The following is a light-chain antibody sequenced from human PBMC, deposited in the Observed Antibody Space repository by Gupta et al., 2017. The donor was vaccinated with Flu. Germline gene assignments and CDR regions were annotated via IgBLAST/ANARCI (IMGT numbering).Light chain of an antibody. CDR2: GAS. V-gene: IGKV3-15*01. CDR3: QHYNNWPPYT. J-gene: IGKJ2*01. CDR1: QSVSSN. Sequence: EIVMTQSPATLSVSPGERATLSCRASQSVSSNLAWYQQKPGQAPRLLIYGASTRATGIPARFSGSGCGTEFTLTVSSQQSEDFAVYYCQHYNNWPPYTFGQGTKLEIK.